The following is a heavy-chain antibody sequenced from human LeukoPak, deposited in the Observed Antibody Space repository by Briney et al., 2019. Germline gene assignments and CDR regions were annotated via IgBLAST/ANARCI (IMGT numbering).Heavy chain of an antibody. Sequence: SETLSLTCAVSGGSFSVYYWGWLRQPPGKGLEWIGEVSDGGGTDYNPSLKSRVTMSVDTSKNQFSLRLSSVTAADTAVYYCARGRDVGRSRGFIPYGMDVWGQGTTVIVSS. CDR1: GGSFSVYY. J-gene: IGHJ6*02. V-gene: IGHV4-34*01. CDR2: VSDGGGT. CDR3: ARGRDVGRSRGFIPYGMDV. D-gene: IGHD3-10*01.